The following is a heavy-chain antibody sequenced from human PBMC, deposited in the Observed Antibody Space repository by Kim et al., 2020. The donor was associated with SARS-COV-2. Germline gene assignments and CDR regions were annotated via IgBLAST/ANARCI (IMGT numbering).Heavy chain of an antibody. V-gene: IGHV3-43*01. CDR3: AKGGAIVPAAATA. D-gene: IGHD2-2*01. Sequence: YADSVQDRLTISRDNSKSSLYLQMSSLRTEDTALYYCAKGGAIVPAAATAWGQGTLVIVSS. J-gene: IGHJ5*02.